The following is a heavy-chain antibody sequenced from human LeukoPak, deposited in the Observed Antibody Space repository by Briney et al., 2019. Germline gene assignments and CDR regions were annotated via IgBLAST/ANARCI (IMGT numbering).Heavy chain of an antibody. J-gene: IGHJ4*02. CDR3: ARVPHSSSWQPTDY. CDR1: GYTFTGYY. Sequence: ASVKVSCKASGYTFTGYYMHWVRQAPGQGLEWMGWINPNSGGTNYSQKFQGRVTMTRDTSISTAYMELSRLRSDDTAVYHCARVPHSSSWQPTDYWGQGTLVTVSS. CDR2: INPNSGGT. D-gene: IGHD6-13*01. V-gene: IGHV1-2*02.